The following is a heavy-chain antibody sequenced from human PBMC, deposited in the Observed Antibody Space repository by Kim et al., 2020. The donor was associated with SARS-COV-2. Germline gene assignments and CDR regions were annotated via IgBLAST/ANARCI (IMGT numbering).Heavy chain of an antibody. J-gene: IGHJ4*02. D-gene: IGHD6-19*01. Sequence: DSVEGRFTISRDNSKHTLYLQMNSLRAEDTAVYYCARDRRIAVAGNFDYWGQGTLVTVSS. CDR3: ARDRRIAVAGNFDY. V-gene: IGHV3-30*01.